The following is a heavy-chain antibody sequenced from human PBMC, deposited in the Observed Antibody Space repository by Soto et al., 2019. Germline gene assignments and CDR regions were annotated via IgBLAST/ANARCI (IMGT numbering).Heavy chain of an antibody. V-gene: IGHV4-30-2*01. D-gene: IGHD4-17*01. CDR1: GGSISSGGYS. CDR3: ARNYGDYWGAFDI. CDR2: IYHSGST. Sequence: QLQLQESGSGLVKPSQTLSLTCAVSGGSISSGGYSWSWIRQPPGKGLEWIGYIYHSGSTYYNPSLKSRVTNSVTRSNNQFSLKLSSVTAADTAVSYCARNYGDYWGAFDIWGQGTMVTVSS. J-gene: IGHJ3*02.